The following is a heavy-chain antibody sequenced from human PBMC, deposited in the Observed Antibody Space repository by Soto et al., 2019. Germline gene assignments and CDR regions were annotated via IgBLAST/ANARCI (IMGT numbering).Heavy chain of an antibody. CDR1: GGTFSSYA. Sequence: QVQLVQSGAEVKKPGSSVKVSCKASGGTFSSYAITWVRQAPGQGLEWMGEIIPIFDTANYAQKFQGRVTITADESTSTAYMELSSLRSEDTAVYYCARDRGPSSGYYLYWFDPWGQGTLVTVSS. D-gene: IGHD3-22*01. V-gene: IGHV1-69*12. J-gene: IGHJ5*02. CDR3: ARDRGPSSGYYLYWFDP. CDR2: IIPIFDTA.